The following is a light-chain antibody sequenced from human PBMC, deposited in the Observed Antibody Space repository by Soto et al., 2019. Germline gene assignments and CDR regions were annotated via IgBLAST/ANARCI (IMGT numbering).Light chain of an antibody. J-gene: IGKJ5*01. CDR1: QGINTF. Sequence: DIQMTQSPSSLSASVGDRVTITCRASQGINTFLAWYQQKAGKAPKLLIYAASTLQSGVPSRFSGSGSGTHFTLTISSLQPEDFATYYCQQLHGYPITFGQGTRLEI. V-gene: IGKV1-9*01. CDR3: QQLHGYPIT. CDR2: AAS.